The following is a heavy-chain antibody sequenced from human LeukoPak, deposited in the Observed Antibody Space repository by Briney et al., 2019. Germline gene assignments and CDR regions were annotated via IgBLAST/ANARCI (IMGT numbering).Heavy chain of an antibody. CDR1: GFTFSDYY. V-gene: IGHV3-11*05. J-gene: IGHJ4*02. D-gene: IGHD2-21*02. CDR2: ISTGSSYT. Sequence: GGSLRLSCAASGFTFSDYYMSWIRQAPGRGLEWVSYISTGSSYTNYADSVKGRFTISGDNAKNSLYLQMSSLRAEDTALYYCARAEGGPATAIYWGQGTLVTVSS. CDR3: ARAEGGPATAIY.